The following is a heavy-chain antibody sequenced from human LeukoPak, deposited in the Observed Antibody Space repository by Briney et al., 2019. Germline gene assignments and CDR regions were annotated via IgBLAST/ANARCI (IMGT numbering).Heavy chain of an antibody. CDR2: INHSGST. J-gene: IGHJ4*02. CDR3: ARRYGEGYYFDY. Sequence: PSETLSLTCAVSGGSFSGYYWSWIRQPPGKGLEWIGEINHSGSTNYNPSLKSRVTISVDTSKNQFSLKLSSVTAADTAVYYCARRYGEGYYFDYWGQGTLVTVSS. V-gene: IGHV4-34*01. D-gene: IGHD1-14*01. CDR1: GGSFSGYY.